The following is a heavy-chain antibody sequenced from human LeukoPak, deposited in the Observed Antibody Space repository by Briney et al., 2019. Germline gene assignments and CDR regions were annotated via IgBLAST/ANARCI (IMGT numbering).Heavy chain of an antibody. CDR2: IFHSEGA. CDR1: GAYVSSSSQD. D-gene: IGHD2-8*01. J-gene: IGHJ4*02. V-gene: IGHV4-39*01. CDR3: GRRERSCGLMVGGEF. Sequence: AETLFLTCTVSGAYVSSSSQDRGWSRQPPAKGLEWHGSIFHSEGASYNPSLKSRLTIFVDTSKNQLSLRLNSVIAADAAVYYCGRRERSCGLMVGGEFWGQGVLVSVSS.